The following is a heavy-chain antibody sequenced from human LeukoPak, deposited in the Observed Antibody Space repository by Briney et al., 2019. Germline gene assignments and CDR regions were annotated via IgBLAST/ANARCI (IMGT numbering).Heavy chain of an antibody. V-gene: IGHV3-30*02. J-gene: IGHJ4*02. Sequence: GGSLRLSCAASGFTFSSYGMHWVRQAPGKGLEWVAFIRYDGSNKYYADSVKGRFTISRDNSKNTLYLQMNSLRAEDTAVYYCAKDHYYDSSGYYSPISPFDYWGQGTLVTVSS. CDR1: GFTFSSYG. D-gene: IGHD3-22*01. CDR3: AKDHYYDSSGYYSPISPFDY. CDR2: IRYDGSNK.